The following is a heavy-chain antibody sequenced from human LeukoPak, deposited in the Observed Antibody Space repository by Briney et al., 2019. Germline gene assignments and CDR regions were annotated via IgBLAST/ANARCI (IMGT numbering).Heavy chain of an antibody. CDR1: GFTFSSYA. CDR3: AKSRARIAVAGTVYFQH. CDR2: ISGSGGST. D-gene: IGHD6-19*01. V-gene: IGHV3-23*01. Sequence: PGGSLRLSCAASGFTFSSYAMSWVRQAPGEGLECVSAISGSGGSTYYADSVTGRFTLSRDNSKNTLYLQMNSLRAEDTAVYYCAKSRARIAVAGTVYFQHWGQGTLVTVSS. J-gene: IGHJ1*01.